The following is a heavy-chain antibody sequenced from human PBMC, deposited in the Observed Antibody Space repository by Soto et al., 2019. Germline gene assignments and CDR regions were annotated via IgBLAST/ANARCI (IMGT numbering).Heavy chain of an antibody. Sequence: ASETLSLTCTVSGCSISSYYWSWIRQPPGKGLEWIGYIYYSGSTNYNPSLKSRVTISVDTSKNQFSLKLSSVTAADTAVYYCGRWGYCSGGSCQSYKWFDPWGQGTLVSVSA. D-gene: IGHD2-15*01. J-gene: IGHJ5*02. V-gene: IGHV4-59*01. CDR1: GCSISSYY. CDR3: GRWGYCSGGSCQSYKWFDP. CDR2: IYYSGST.